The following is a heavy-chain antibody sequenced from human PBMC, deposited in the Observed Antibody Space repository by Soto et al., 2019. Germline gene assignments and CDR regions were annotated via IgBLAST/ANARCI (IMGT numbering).Heavy chain of an antibody. CDR2: ISGSGGST. J-gene: IGHJ6*02. CDR1: GFTFSSYA. Sequence: GGSLRLSCAASGFTFSSYAMSWVRQAPGKGLEWVSAISGSGGSTYYADSVKGRFTISRDNSKNTLYLQMNSLRAEDTAVYYCAKERVPITPAAYGMDVWGQGTTVTVSS. V-gene: IGHV3-23*01. CDR3: AKERVPITPAAYGMDV. D-gene: IGHD3-16*01.